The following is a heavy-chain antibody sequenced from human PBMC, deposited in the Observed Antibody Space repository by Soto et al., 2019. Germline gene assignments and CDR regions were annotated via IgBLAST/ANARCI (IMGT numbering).Heavy chain of an antibody. CDR3: ARAGCSSTSCYINFFDYYYYGMGV. Sequence: ASVKVSCKASGYTFTSYDINWVRQATGQGLEWMGWMNPNSGNTGYAQKFQGRVTMTRNTSISTAYMELSSLRSEDTAVYYCARAGCSSTSCYINFFDYYYYGMGVWG. J-gene: IGHJ6*02. CDR2: MNPNSGNT. V-gene: IGHV1-8*01. CDR1: GYTFTSYD. D-gene: IGHD2-2*02.